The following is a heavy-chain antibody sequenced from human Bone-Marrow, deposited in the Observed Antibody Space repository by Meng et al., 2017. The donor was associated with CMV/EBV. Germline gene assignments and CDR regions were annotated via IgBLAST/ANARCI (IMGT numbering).Heavy chain of an antibody. CDR3: ARDSYEVPFDP. Sequence: GGPLRLSCAASGFTFSSYEMNWVRQAPGKGLEWVSYISSSGSTIYYADSVKGRFTISRDNAKNSLYLQMNSLRAEDTAVYYCARDSYEVPFDPWGQGTLVTVSS. D-gene: IGHD3-22*01. V-gene: IGHV3-48*03. CDR1: GFTFSSYE. J-gene: IGHJ5*02. CDR2: ISSSGSTI.